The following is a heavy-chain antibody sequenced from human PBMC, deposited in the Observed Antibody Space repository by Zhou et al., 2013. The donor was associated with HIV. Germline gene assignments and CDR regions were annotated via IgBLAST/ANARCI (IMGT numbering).Heavy chain of an antibody. V-gene: IGHV1-69*05. CDR2: IIPIFGTA. D-gene: IGHD6-6*01. CDR3: ARVRSIAAPRGRSYYYYMDV. J-gene: IGHJ6*03. Sequence: QVQLVQSGAEVKKPGSSVKVSCKASGGTFSSYAISWVRQAPGQGLEWMGGIIPIFGTANYAQKFQGRVTITTDESTSTAYMELSSLRSEDTAVYYCARVRSIAAPRGRSYYYYMDVWGKGTTVTVSS. CDR1: GGTFSSYA.